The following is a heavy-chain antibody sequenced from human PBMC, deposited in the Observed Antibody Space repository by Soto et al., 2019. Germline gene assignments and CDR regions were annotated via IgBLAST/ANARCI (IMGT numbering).Heavy chain of an antibody. D-gene: IGHD3-3*01. Sequence: SETLSLTCAVSGYSISSGYYWGWIRQPPGKGLEWIGSIYHSGSTYYNPSLKSRVTISVDTSKNQFSLKLSSVTAADTAVYYCARVDFWSGPNKYYFDYWGQGTMVTVSS. V-gene: IGHV4-38-2*01. J-gene: IGHJ4*02. CDR1: GYSISSGYY. CDR3: ARVDFWSGPNKYYFDY. CDR2: IYHSGST.